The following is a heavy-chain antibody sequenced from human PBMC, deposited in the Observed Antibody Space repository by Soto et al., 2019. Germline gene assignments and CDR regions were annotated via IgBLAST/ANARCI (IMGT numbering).Heavy chain of an antibody. CDR1: CYTFTSYG. CDR3: ARERKNYYDSSGYYHDWYLDL. Sequence: SVKGSCKASCYTFTSYGISWVRQAPVQGLEWMGWISAYNGNTNYAQKLQGRVTMTTDTSTSTAYMELRSLRSDDKAVYYCARERKNYYDSSGYYHDWYLDLWGRGTLVTVYS. CDR2: ISAYNGNT. V-gene: IGHV1-18*04. D-gene: IGHD3-22*01. J-gene: IGHJ2*01.